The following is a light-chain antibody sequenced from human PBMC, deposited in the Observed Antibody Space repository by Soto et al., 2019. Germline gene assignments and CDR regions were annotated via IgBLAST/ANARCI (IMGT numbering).Light chain of an antibody. CDR1: QDIRND. CDR2: AAS. J-gene: IGKJ1*01. CDR3: LQYYSYPWT. Sequence: IQMTQSPSTLSASLGDRVTITCRARQDIRNDLGWYQQKPGKAPKLLIYAASSLQSGVPSRFRGSGSGTDFTLTITSLQPEDFETYFCLQYYSYPWTFGLGTKVDIK. V-gene: IGKV1-6*01.